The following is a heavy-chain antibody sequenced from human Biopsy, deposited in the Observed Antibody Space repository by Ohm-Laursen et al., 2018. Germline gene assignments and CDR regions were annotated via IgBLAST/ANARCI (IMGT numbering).Heavy chain of an antibody. V-gene: IGHV4-39*01. CDR1: GGSISSNYYY. CDR3: ARHGSQGYCTGGSCVDY. D-gene: IGHD2-15*01. J-gene: IGHJ4*02. CDR2: TYYRGNT. Sequence: SETLSLTCTVSGGSISSNYYYWGWIRQPPGKGLEWIGSTYYRGNTNYNPSLKSRVTVSVDTSKNQFSLKLSSATAADTAVFYCARHGSQGYCTGGSCVDYWGQGALVTVSS.